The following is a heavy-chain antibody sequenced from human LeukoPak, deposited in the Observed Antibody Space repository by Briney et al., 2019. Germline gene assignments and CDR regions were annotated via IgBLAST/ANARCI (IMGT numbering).Heavy chain of an antibody. Sequence: KPGGSLRLSCAASGFTFSSYEMNWVRQAPGKGLEWVSSITSSSSYIYYADSVKGRFTISRDNAKNSLYLQMDSLRVEDTAVYYCARDPYSGNYGAYYYYYMDVWGKGTTVTISS. CDR1: GFTFSSYE. CDR2: ITSSSSYI. J-gene: IGHJ6*03. V-gene: IGHV3-21*06. D-gene: IGHD1-26*01. CDR3: ARDPYSGNYGAYYYYYMDV.